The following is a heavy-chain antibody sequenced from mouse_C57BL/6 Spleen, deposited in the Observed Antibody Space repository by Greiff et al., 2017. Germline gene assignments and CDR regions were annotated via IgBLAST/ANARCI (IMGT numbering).Heavy chain of an antibody. V-gene: IGHV2-6-1*01. Sequence: VQVVESGPGLVAPSQSLSITCTVSGFSLTSYGVHWVRQPPGKGLEWLVVIWSDGSTTYNSALKSRLSISKDNSKSQVFLKMNSLQTDDTAMYYCARQPNLYYGNYYAMDYWGQGTSVTVSS. J-gene: IGHJ4*01. CDR2: IWSDGST. CDR3: ARQPNLYYGNYYAMDY. CDR1: GFSLTSYG. D-gene: IGHD2-1*01.